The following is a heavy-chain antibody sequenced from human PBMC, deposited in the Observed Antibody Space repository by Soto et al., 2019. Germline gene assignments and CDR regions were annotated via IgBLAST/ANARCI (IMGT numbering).Heavy chain of an antibody. J-gene: IGHJ4*02. D-gene: IGHD2-8*02. CDR2: INKNGSP. CDR1: GGSISSRGYS. Sequence: PSLTCAVSGGSISSRGYSWSCLRQPRGKGLECIEYINKNGSPSDNPSLKSRGTISIDTSKNQFSLTVTSVTASDRAVYYWARDKITGLFDYWGQGTLVTVSS. CDR3: ARDKITGLFDY. V-gene: IGHV4-30-2*01.